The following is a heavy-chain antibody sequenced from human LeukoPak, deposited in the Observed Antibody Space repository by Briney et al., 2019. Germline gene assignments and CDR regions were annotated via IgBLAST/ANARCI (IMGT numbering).Heavy chain of an antibody. V-gene: IGHV1-46*01. J-gene: IGHJ5*02. D-gene: IGHD3-3*01. Sequence: ASVKVSCKASGYTFTSYYMHWVRQAPGQGLEWMGIINPSGGSTSYAQKFQGRVTMTRDTSTSTVYMELNGLTSDDTAVYYCARGAGRDFWSGYCATWGQGTLVTVSS. CDR1: GYTFTSYY. CDR2: INPSGGST. CDR3: ARGAGRDFWSGYCAT.